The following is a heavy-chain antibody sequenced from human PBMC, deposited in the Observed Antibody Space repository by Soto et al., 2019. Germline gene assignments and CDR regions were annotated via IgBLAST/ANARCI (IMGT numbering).Heavy chain of an antibody. CDR1: GGTLSSYA. D-gene: IGHD3-3*01. V-gene: IGHV1-69*13. CDR3: ARGLRFLEWFPTPYYYYGMDF. J-gene: IGHJ6*02. CDR2: IIPIFGTA. Sequence: ASVKVSCKASGGTLSSYAISWVRQAPGQGLEWMGGIIPIFGTANYAQKLQGRVTITADESTSTAYMELSSLRSEDTAVYYCARGLRFLEWFPTPYYYYGMDFWGQGTTVTVSS.